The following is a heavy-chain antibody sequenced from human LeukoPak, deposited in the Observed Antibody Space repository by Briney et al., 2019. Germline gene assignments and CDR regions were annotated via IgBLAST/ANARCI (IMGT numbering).Heavy chain of an antibody. CDR1: GFSFSSYD. V-gene: IGHV3-33*01. D-gene: IGHD4-23*01. CDR2: IWYDGSNK. Sequence: GGSLRLSCAASGFSFSSYDMHWVRRAPGKGLEWVAVIWYDGSNKYYADSVKGRFTISRDNSKNTLYLQMNSLRAEDTAVYYCARLPTTVAYYYYYGMDVWGQGTTVTVSS. J-gene: IGHJ6*02. CDR3: ARLPTTVAYYYYYGMDV.